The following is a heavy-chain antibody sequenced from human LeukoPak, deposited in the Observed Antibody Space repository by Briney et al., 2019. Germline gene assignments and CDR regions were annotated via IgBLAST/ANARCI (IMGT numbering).Heavy chain of an antibody. J-gene: IGHJ6*02. CDR1: GVTFSRYW. V-gene: IGHV3-74*01. CDR3: ARENFYGMDV. Sequence: GGSLRLSCAASGVTFSRYWMNWVRQAPGKGLVWVSRINSDGSTTRYADSVKGRFTISRDNAKNTVYLQMNSLRAEDTAVYYCARENFYGMDVWGQGTTVTVSS. CDR2: INSDGSTT.